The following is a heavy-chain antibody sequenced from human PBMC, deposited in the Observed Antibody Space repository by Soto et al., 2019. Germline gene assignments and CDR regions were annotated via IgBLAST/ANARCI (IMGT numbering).Heavy chain of an antibody. CDR2: IIPILGIA. J-gene: IGHJ3*02. Sequence: ASVKVSCKASGGTFSSYAISWVRQAPGQGLEWMGGIIPILGIANYAQKFQGRVTITADKSTSTAYMELSSLRSEDTALFYCASRKFTMTTVTTRNAFDIWGQGTMVTVSS. D-gene: IGHD4-17*01. CDR3: ASRKFTMTTVTTRNAFDI. CDR1: GGTFSSYA. V-gene: IGHV1-69*10.